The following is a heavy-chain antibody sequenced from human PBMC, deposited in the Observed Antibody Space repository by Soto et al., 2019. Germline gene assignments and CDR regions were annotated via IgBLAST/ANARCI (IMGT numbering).Heavy chain of an antibody. Sequence: PSETLSLTCTVSGGSISSSSYYWGWIRQPPGKGQEWIGSIYYSGSTYYNPSLKSRVTISVDTSKNQFSLKLSSVTAADTAVYYCARQGLRLGELSLLGFDYWGQGTLVTVSS. CDR3: ARQGLRLGELSLLGFDY. CDR1: GGSISSSSYY. V-gene: IGHV4-39*01. J-gene: IGHJ4*02. CDR2: IYYSGST. D-gene: IGHD3-16*02.